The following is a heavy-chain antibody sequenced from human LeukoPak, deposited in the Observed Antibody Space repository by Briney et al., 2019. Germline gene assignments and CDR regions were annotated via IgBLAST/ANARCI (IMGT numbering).Heavy chain of an antibody. CDR1: GFAVSSNY. J-gene: IGHJ4*02. V-gene: IGHV3-11*01. CDR3: ARCRYGSGNYNQD. CDR2: ISSRGSTI. Sequence: GGSLRLSCAASGFAVSSNYMSWVRQAPGKGLEWVSYISSRGSTIYYADSVKGRFTISRDNAKNSLYLHMNSLRAEDTAVYYCARCRYGSGNYNQDWGQGTLVTVSS. D-gene: IGHD3-10*01.